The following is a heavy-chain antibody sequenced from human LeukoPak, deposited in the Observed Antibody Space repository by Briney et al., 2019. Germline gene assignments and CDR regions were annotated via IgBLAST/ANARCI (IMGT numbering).Heavy chain of an antibody. CDR2: IYSGGST. V-gene: IGHV3-53*01. D-gene: IGHD4-17*01. Sequence: GGSLRLSCAASGFTVSSNYMNWVRQAPGKGLEWVSVIYSGGSTYYADSVKGRFTISRDNPKNTLYLQMNSLRAEDTAVYYCARAGGSTVSHSDYWGQGTLVTVSS. CDR3: ARAGGSTVSHSDY. CDR1: GFTVSSNY. J-gene: IGHJ4*02.